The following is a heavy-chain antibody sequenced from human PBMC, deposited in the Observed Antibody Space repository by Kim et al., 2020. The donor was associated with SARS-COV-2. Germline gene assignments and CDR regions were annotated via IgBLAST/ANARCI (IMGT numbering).Heavy chain of an antibody. V-gene: IGHV3-30*09. Sequence: GGSLRLSCAASGFTFSNYAIHWVRQAPGKGLEWVAVISYDERNKYYVDSVKGRFAISRDNSKNTLYLQMNSLRPEDTAVYYCARDGGWSPLPYYYTMDVWGQGTTVTVSS. CDR1: GFTFSNYA. CDR3: ARDGGWSPLPYYYTMDV. CDR2: ISYDERNK. J-gene: IGHJ6*02. D-gene: IGHD6-19*01.